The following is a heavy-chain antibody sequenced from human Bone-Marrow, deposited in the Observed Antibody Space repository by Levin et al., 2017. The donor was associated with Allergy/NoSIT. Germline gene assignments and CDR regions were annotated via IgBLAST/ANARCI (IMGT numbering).Heavy chain of an antibody. J-gene: IGHJ4*02. CDR2: ISFDGTNK. CDR1: GFTLSNYG. CDR3: AKSGYFDWFRFDY. Sequence: GGSLRLSCAVSGFTLSNYGMHWVRQAPGKGLEWVAVISFDGTNKNYADSVKGRFTISRDTSEDTVYLQMNSLIAEDTAMYHCAKSGYFDWFRFDYWGQGTLVTVSS. V-gene: IGHV3-30*18. D-gene: IGHD3-9*01.